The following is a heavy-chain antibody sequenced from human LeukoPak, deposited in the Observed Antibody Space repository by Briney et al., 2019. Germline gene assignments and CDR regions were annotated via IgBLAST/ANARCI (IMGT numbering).Heavy chain of an antibody. D-gene: IGHD6-6*01. CDR2: IYYSGST. CDR1: GGSISSYY. J-gene: IGHJ3*02. CDR3: ARRRWSSSSRDAFDI. Sequence: SETLSLTCTVSGGSISSYYWSWIRQPPGKGLEWIGYIYYSGSTNYNPSLKSRVTISVDTSKNQFSLKLSSVTAADTAVYYCARRRWSSSSRDAFDIWGQGTMVTVSS. V-gene: IGHV4-59*08.